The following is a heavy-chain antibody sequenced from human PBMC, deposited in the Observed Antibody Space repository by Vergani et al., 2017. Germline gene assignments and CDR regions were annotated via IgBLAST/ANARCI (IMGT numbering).Heavy chain of an antibody. Sequence: EVQLLESGGGLVQPGGSLRLSCAASGFTFSSYAMSWVRQAPGKGLEWVSAISGSGGSTYYADSVKGRFTISRDNSKNTLYLQMNSLRAEDTAVYYCASYYYDSSGYPYYFDYWGQGTLVTVSS. J-gene: IGHJ4*02. D-gene: IGHD3-22*01. CDR2: ISGSGGST. CDR3: ASYYYDSSGYPYYFDY. CDR1: GFTFSSYA. V-gene: IGHV3-23*01.